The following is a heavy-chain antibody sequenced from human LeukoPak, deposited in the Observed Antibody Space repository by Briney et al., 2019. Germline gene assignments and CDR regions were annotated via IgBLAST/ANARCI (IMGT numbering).Heavy chain of an antibody. CDR1: GGSISSYY. CDR2: IYHSGST. Sequence: SETLSLTCTVSGGSISSYYWSWIRQPPGRGLEWIGYIYHSGSTYYNPSLRSRVTISVDRSKNQFSLKLSSVTAADTAVYYCARGLVGANDYWGQGTLVTVSS. J-gene: IGHJ4*02. D-gene: IGHD1-26*01. CDR3: ARGLVGANDY. V-gene: IGHV4-59*12.